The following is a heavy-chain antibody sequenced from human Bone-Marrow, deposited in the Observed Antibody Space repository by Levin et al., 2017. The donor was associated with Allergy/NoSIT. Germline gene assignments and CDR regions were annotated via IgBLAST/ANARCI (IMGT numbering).Heavy chain of an antibody. J-gene: IGHJ2*01. D-gene: IGHD4-11*01. V-gene: IGHV3-23*01. CDR3: AKKVTVTSSWRYFDL. CDR1: GFTFSSYA. Sequence: QAGGSLRLSCAASGFTFSSYAMSWFRQAPGKGLEWVSAISSSGDEIYYVDSVKGRFTISRDNSKNTLYLQMNSLRAEDTAVYYCAKKVTVTSSWRYFDLWGRGSQVTVSS. CDR2: ISSSGDEI.